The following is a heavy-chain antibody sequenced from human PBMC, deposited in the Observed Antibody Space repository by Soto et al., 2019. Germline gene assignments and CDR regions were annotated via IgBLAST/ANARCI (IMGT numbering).Heavy chain of an antibody. CDR1: GGSISGGDYY. CDR2: IYYSGST. Sequence: SETLSLTCTVSGGSISGGDYYWSWIRQPPGKGLEWIGYIYYSGSTYYNPSPNSRVTISVDTSNNQCSLKLGSVTAADTAVYYCARDQDYYDSSGAMDVWGQGTTVTVSS. V-gene: IGHV4-30-4*01. D-gene: IGHD3-22*01. CDR3: ARDQDYYDSSGAMDV. J-gene: IGHJ6*02.